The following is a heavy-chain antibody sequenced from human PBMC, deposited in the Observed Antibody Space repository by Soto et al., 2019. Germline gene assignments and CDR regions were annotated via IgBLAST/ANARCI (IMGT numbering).Heavy chain of an antibody. V-gene: IGHV1-3*01. CDR1: GYTFTRYA. D-gene: IGHD3-16*01. Sequence: ASVKVSCKASGYTFTRYAMHWVRQAPGQRLEWMGWINAGNGNTKYSQKFQGRVISTRDTSASTAYMELSSLRSEDTAVYYCARGEFLSYDDYWGQGTLVTVSS. CDR2: INAGNGNT. CDR3: ARGEFLSYDDY. J-gene: IGHJ4*02.